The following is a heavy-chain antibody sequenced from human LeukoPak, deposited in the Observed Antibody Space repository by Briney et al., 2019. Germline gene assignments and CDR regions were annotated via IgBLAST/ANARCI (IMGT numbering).Heavy chain of an antibody. V-gene: IGHV1-2*02. D-gene: IGHD6-19*01. CDR1: GYTLTGYY. CDR2: INPNSGGT. CDR3: ARESGDSSGWYRYGMDV. J-gene: IGHJ6*02. Sequence: ASVKVSCTASGYTLTGYYMHWVRQAPGQGLEWVGWINPNSGGTNFAQKFQGRVTMTRDTSISTAYMELSRLRSDDTAVYYCARESGDSSGWYRYGMDVWGQGTTVTVSS.